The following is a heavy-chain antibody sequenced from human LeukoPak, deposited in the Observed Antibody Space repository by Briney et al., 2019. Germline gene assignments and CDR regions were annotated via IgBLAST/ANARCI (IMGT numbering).Heavy chain of an antibody. CDR2: IYHSGST. CDR1: GYSISSGYY. J-gene: IGHJ5*02. CDR3: ARHYIVVVPAATFNWFDP. D-gene: IGHD2-2*01. V-gene: IGHV4-38-2*01. Sequence: SETLSLTCAVSGYSISSGYYWGWIRQPPGKGLEWIGRIYHSGSTYYNPSLKSRVTISVDTSKTQFSLKLSSVTAADTAVYYCARHYIVVVPAATFNWFDPWGQGTLVTVSS.